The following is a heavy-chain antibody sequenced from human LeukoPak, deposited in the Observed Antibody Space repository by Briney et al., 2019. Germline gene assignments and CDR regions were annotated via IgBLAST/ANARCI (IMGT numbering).Heavy chain of an antibody. J-gene: IGHJ5*02. CDR2: ISGSGGNT. CDR1: GFTFSSYA. V-gene: IGHV3-23*01. D-gene: IGHD3-22*01. Sequence: GGSLRLSCAASGFTFSSYAMSWVRQAPGKGLEWVSGISGSGGNTYYADSAKGRFTISRDNSKNTLYLQMNSLRAEDTAVYYCARDSYYDSSLRWFDPWGQGTLVTVSS. CDR3: ARDSYYDSSLRWFDP.